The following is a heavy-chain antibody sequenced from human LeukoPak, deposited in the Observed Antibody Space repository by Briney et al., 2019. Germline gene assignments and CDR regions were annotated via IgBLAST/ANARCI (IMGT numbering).Heavy chain of an antibody. CDR1: GGTFSSYA. J-gene: IGHJ6*02. D-gene: IGHD6-13*01. CDR2: IIPILGIA. V-gene: IGHV1-69*04. Sequence: SVKVSCKASGGTFSSYAISWVRQAPGQGLEWMGRIIPILGIANYAQKFQGRVTITADKSTSTAYMELSSLRSEDTAVYYCARDRVAAAGSYYYYYYGMDVWGQGTTVTVSS. CDR3: ARDRVAAAGSYYYYYYGMDV.